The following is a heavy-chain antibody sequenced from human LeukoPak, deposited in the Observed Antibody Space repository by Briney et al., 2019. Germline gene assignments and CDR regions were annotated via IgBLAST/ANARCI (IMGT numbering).Heavy chain of an antibody. Sequence: GGSLRLSCAASGFTFSDHYMDWVRQAPGKGLEWVSAISGSGGSTYYADSVKGRFTISRDNSKNKLYLQMNRLRAEDTAVYYCAKSIAVAGTIYYFDYWGQGTLVTVSS. CDR1: GFTFSDHY. V-gene: IGHV3-23*01. CDR3: AKSIAVAGTIYYFDY. J-gene: IGHJ4*02. D-gene: IGHD6-19*01. CDR2: ISGSGGST.